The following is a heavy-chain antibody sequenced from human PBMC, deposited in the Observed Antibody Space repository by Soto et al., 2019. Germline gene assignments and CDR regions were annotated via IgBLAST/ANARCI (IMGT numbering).Heavy chain of an antibody. CDR1: GGSISSGDYY. V-gene: IGHV4-30-4*01. D-gene: IGHD2-15*01. Sequence: QVQLQESGPGLVKPSQTLSLTCTVSGGSISSGDYYWSWIRQPPGKGLEWIGYIYYSGSTYYNPSLKSRVTISVDTSKNQFSLKLSSVTAADTAVYYCPRIVVAEAVLFDYWGQGTLVTVSS. J-gene: IGHJ4*02. CDR3: PRIVVAEAVLFDY. CDR2: IYYSGST.